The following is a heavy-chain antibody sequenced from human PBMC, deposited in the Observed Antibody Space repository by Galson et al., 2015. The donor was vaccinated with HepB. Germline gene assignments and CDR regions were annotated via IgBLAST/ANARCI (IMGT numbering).Heavy chain of an antibody. CDR1: GFTFSSYA. CDR3: AKGGGYCTSTSCSSDY. Sequence: SLRLSCAASGFTFSSYAMHWVRQAPGKGLEWVAVISYDGSNKYYADSVKGRFTISRGNSKNTLYLQMNSLRAEDTAVYYCAKGGGYCTSTSCSSDYWGQGTLVTVSS. V-gene: IGHV3-30*04. J-gene: IGHJ4*02. D-gene: IGHD2-2*01. CDR2: ISYDGSNK.